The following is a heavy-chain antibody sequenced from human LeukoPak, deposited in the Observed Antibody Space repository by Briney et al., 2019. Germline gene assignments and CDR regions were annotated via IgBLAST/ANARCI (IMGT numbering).Heavy chain of an antibody. CDR2: ISASNGDT. CDR3: ARERMAGTLYYYYYYYMDV. CDR1: GYTFSSYG. D-gene: IGHD6-19*01. Sequence: ASVKVSCKASGYTFSSYGISWVRQAPGQGLEWMGWISASNGDTNHAQKFQGRVTITTDESTSTAYMELSSLRSEDTAVYYCARERMAGTLYYYYYYYMDVWGKGTTVTVSS. V-gene: IGHV1-18*01. J-gene: IGHJ6*03.